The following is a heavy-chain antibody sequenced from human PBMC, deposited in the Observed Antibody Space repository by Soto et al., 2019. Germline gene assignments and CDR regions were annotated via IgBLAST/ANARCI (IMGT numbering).Heavy chain of an antibody. V-gene: IGHV5-10-1*01. CDR2: IDPSDSYT. CDR3: ASNYEPSYYYYGMDV. J-gene: IGHJ6*02. Sequence: GESLKISCKGSGYSFTSYWISWVRQMPGKGLEWMGRIDPSDSYTNYSPSFQGHVTISADKSISTAYLQWSSLKASDTAMYYCASNYEPSYYYYGMDVWGQGTTVTVSS. CDR1: GYSFTSYW. D-gene: IGHD4-4*01.